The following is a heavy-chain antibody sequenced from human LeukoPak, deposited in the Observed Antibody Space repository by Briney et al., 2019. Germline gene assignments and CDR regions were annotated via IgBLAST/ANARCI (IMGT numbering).Heavy chain of an antibody. CDR1: GFTFSTNP. CDR2: VSGSGGGT. Sequence: GGSLRLSCAVSGFTFSTNPMSWVRQAPGKGLEWVSAVSGSGGGTYYADSVRGRFTISRDNSKNTVYLQMNSLRAEDTAVYYCAKDQGDSGGYWDAFDVWGQGTMVTVSS. D-gene: IGHD1-26*01. V-gene: IGHV3-23*01. J-gene: IGHJ3*01. CDR3: AKDQGDSGGYWDAFDV.